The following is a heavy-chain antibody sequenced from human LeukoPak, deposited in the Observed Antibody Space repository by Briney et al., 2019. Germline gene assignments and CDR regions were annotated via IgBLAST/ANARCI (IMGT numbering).Heavy chain of an antibody. V-gene: IGHV4-59*01. Sequence: SETLSLTCKVSVGSISGNYWSWIRQPPGKGLEWIGYIYSTGSTNYNPPLKSRVTISVDTSKNHFSLKLSSVTAADTAVCHCARGSLYDRSWFDPWGQGTLVTVSS. CDR2: IYSTGST. J-gene: IGHJ5*02. CDR1: VGSISGNY. CDR3: ARGSLYDRSWFDP. D-gene: IGHD5/OR15-5a*01.